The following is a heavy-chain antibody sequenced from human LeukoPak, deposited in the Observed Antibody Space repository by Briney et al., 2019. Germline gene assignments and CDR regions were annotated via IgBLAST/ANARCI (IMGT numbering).Heavy chain of an antibody. CDR3: ARGRRMTTVVTPIDY. CDR2: INHSGST. Sequence: SETLSLTCAVYGGSFSGYYWSWIRQPPGKGLEWIGEINHSGSTNYNPSLKSRVTISVDTSKNRFSLKLSSVTAADTAVYYCARGRRMTTVVTPIDYWGQGTLVTVSS. CDR1: GGSFSGYY. J-gene: IGHJ4*02. D-gene: IGHD4-23*01. V-gene: IGHV4-34*01.